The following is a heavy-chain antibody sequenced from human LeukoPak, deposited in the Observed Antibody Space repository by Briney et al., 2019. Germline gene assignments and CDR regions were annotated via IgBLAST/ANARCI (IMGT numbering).Heavy chain of an antibody. D-gene: IGHD3-10*01. CDR2: IYYSGST. Sequence: SETLSLTCTVSGGSISSYYWSWIRQPPGKGLEWIGYIYYSGSTNYNPSLKSRVTISVDTSKNQFSLKLSSVTAADTAVYYCARDSTMVRGVIIPADYWGQGTLVTVSS. CDR3: ARDSTMVRGVIIPADY. V-gene: IGHV4-59*12. J-gene: IGHJ4*02. CDR1: GGSISSYY.